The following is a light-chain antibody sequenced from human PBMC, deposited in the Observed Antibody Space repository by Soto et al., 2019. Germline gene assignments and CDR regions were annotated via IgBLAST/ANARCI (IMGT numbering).Light chain of an antibody. CDR1: QGISNY. J-gene: IGKJ3*01. Sequence: DIQMTQSPSSLSASVGDRVTITCRASQGISNYVAWYQQKPGKPPKLLIYAASTWQSGVPARFSGSGSGTDFTLTINSLQPEDVATYSCQKYSSVPVFGPGTKVDIK. V-gene: IGKV1-27*01. CDR2: AAS. CDR3: QKYSSVPV.